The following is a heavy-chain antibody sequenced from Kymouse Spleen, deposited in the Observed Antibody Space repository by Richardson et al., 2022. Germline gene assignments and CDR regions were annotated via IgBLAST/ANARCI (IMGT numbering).Heavy chain of an antibody. J-gene: IGHJ6*02. CDR2: ISWNSGSI. CDR1: GFTFDDYA. CDR3: AKDFVTMVRGVIGSGGMDV. V-gene: IGHV3-9*01. D-gene: IGHD3-10*01. Sequence: EVQLVESGGGLVQPGRSLRLSCAASGFTFDDYAMHWVRQAPGKGLEWVSGISWNSGSIGYADSVKGRFTISRDNAKNSLYLQMNSLRAEDTALYYCAKDFVTMVRGVIGSGGMDVWGQGTTVTVSS.